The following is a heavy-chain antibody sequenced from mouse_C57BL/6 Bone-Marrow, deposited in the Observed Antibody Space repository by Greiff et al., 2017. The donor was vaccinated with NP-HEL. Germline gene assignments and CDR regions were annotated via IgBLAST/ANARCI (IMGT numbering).Heavy chain of an antibody. CDR3: ARIYYGYDEYVDV. Sequence: VQLQQPGAELVMPGASVKLSCKASGYTFTSYWMHWVKQRPGQGLEWIGEIDPSDSYTNYNQKFKGKSTLTVDKSSSTAYMQLSSLTYEDSAVCYCARIYYGYDEYVDVWGTGTTVTVSS. D-gene: IGHD2-2*01. V-gene: IGHV1-69*01. CDR1: GYTFTSYW. CDR2: IDPSDSYT. J-gene: IGHJ1*03.